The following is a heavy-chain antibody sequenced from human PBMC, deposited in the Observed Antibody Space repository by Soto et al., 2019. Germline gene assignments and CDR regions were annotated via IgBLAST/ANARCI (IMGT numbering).Heavy chain of an antibody. J-gene: IGHJ3*02. V-gene: IGHV4-31*03. Sequence: SETLSLTCTVSGGSISSGGYYCSWIRQHPGKGLEWIGYIYYSGSTYYNPSLKSRVTISVDTSKNQFSLKLSSVTAADTAVYYCARAGPNYGPYAFDIWGQGTMVTVSS. CDR2: IYYSGST. D-gene: IGHD4-17*01. CDR3: ARAGPNYGPYAFDI. CDR1: GGSISSGGYY.